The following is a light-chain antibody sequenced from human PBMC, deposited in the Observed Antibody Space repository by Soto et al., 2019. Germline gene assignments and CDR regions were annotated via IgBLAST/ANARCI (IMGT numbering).Light chain of an antibody. CDR3: QQYNNWWT. Sequence: EIVMTQSPATLSVSPGERATRACRASQSVSTSLAWYQQKPGQAPRLLISGASTRATGVPARFSGSGSETEFTLTISSLQSEDFAVYYCQQYNNWWTFGQGTKVEIK. V-gene: IGKV3-15*01. J-gene: IGKJ1*01. CDR2: GAS. CDR1: QSVSTS.